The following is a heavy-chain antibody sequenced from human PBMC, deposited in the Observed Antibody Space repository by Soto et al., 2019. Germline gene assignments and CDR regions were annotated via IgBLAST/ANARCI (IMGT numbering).Heavy chain of an antibody. Sequence: GGSLRLSCAASGFTFSSYAMSWVRQAPGKGLEWVSAISGSGGSTYYAESVKDRFTNSRDNSKNTLYLQMNSLRNEDTAVYYSAKYLYFFDSSGYYSGPQADDAFDIWGQGTMVTVSS. CDR3: AKYLYFFDSSGYYSGPQADDAFDI. CDR1: GFTFSSYA. D-gene: IGHD3-22*01. J-gene: IGHJ3*02. CDR2: ISGSGGST. V-gene: IGHV3-23*01.